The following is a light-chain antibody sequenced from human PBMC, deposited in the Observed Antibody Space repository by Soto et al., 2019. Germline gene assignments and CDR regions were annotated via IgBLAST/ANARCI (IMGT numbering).Light chain of an antibody. Sequence: ENVLTQSPGTLSLYPGERATLSCRASQTINSNYLVWFQQKPGQAPRLLIYGASSRATGIPDRFSGSGSGTDFTLTISSLEPEDFAVYYCQQCDRSPWTFGQGTKVDIK. CDR1: QTINSNY. CDR2: GAS. CDR3: QQCDRSPWT. J-gene: IGKJ1*01. V-gene: IGKV3-20*01.